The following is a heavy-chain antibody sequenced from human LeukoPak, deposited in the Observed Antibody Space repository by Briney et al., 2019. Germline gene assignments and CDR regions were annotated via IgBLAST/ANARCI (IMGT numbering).Heavy chain of an antibody. CDR2: IYYSGST. D-gene: IGHD5-24*01. J-gene: IGHJ5*02. V-gene: IGHV4-30-4*08. Sequence: SETLSLTCTVSGGSISSGGYYWSWIRQHPGKGLEWIGYIYYSGSTYYNPSLKSRVTISVDTSKNQFTLKLSSVTAADTAVYYCAREKMATNWFDPWGQGTLVTVSS. CDR1: GGSISSGGYY. CDR3: AREKMATNWFDP.